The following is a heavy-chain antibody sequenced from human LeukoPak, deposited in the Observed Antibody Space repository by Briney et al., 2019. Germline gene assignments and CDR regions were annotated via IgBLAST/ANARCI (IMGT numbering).Heavy chain of an antibody. CDR2: IRRSDGSK. J-gene: IGHJ4*02. V-gene: IGHV3-23*01. CDR1: GFTFSSYS. CDR3: ARGLESKDARPHY. D-gene: IGHD1-1*01. Sequence: GGSLRLSCAASGFTFSSYSMNWVRQAPGKGLEWVSAIRRSDGSKHYADSVKGRFTISRDNSKNTMYLQMNGLRAEDTAVYYCARGLESKDARPHYWGQGTLVSVST.